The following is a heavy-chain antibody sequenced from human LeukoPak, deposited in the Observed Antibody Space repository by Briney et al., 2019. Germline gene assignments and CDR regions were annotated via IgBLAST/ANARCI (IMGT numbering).Heavy chain of an antibody. D-gene: IGHD6-13*01. Sequence: GGSLRLSCAASGFTVSSNYMSWVRQAPGKGLEWVSVIYSGGSTYYADSVKGRFTISRDNSKNTLYLQMNSLRAEDTAVYYCARGKGSSWYRGIDYWGRGTLVTVSS. CDR1: GFTVSSNY. V-gene: IGHV3-53*01. J-gene: IGHJ4*02. CDR2: IYSGGST. CDR3: ARGKGSSWYRGIDY.